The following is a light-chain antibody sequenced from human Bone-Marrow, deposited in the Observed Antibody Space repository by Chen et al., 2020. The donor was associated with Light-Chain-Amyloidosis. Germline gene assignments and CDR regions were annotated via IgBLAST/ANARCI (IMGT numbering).Light chain of an antibody. CDR1: SPNIESNY. J-gene: IGLJ1*01. CDR3: AAWDNGLSGYV. Sequence: QSVLTQPPSASGTPGQRVTISCSGSSPNIESNYVYWYQQLPGTAPKLLIYGNNQRPSGVPDRFSGSKSGTSDSLAISGLRSEDEADYYCAAWDNGLSGYVFGTGTKVTVL. CDR2: GNN. V-gene: IGLV1-47*01.